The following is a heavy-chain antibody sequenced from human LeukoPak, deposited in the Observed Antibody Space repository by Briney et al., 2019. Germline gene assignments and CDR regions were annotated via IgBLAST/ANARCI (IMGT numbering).Heavy chain of an antibody. CDR1: GGSLSSSSYY. V-gene: IGHV4-39*01. Sequence: SETLSLTCAVSGGSLSSSSYYWGWIRQPPGKGLEWVGSIYYSGSTYYNSSLKRRTTMSVDTSKNQFSLKLTSVTAADTAVYYCARDRSGLSFCFWGQGTLLTVSS. D-gene: IGHD3-22*01. CDR2: IYYSGST. CDR3: ARDRSGLSFCF. J-gene: IGHJ4*02.